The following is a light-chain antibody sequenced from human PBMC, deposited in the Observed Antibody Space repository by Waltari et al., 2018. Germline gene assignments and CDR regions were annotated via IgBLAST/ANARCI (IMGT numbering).Light chain of an antibody. Sequence: AIRITQSPSSLSASTVDRVTLTCRASQGISSYLAWYQQKPGKAPKVLIYAASTLQSGVPSRFSGSGSGTDFTLTISCLQSEDFAIYYCQQYYSNPATFGQGTKVEIK. J-gene: IGKJ1*01. CDR2: AAS. CDR3: QQYYSNPAT. V-gene: IGKV1-8*01. CDR1: QGISSY.